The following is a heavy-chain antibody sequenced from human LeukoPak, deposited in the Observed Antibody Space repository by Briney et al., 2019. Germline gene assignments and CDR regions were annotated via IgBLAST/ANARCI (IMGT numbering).Heavy chain of an antibody. CDR2: IYPSDSDT. Sequence: GESLKISCKAPGYNFNNYWIDWVRQMPGRGLEWMGIIYPSDSDTRYSPSFQGQVTISADKSISTAYLQWSSLKASDTAMYYCARHNEQARSGYSYGVIDYWGQGTLVTVSS. J-gene: IGHJ4*02. D-gene: IGHD5-18*01. CDR1: GYNFNNYW. CDR3: ARHNEQARSGYSYGVIDY. V-gene: IGHV5-51*01.